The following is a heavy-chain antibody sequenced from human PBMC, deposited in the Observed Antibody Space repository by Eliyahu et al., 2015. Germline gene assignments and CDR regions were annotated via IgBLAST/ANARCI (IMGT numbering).Heavy chain of an antibody. D-gene: IGHD6-19*01. V-gene: IGHV3-30-3*01. CDR1: GFSFNGYA. Sequence: QVHLVESGGGVVQPGXXLRLSCAASGFSFNGYALQWVRQAPGKGLDWVALISYDGSEKHYADSVKGRFTISRDDSKNTLSLQMDSLRTDDTAVYYCTRERTGWYSQYWGQGTLVTVSS. CDR3: TRERTGWYSQY. CDR2: ISYDGSEK. J-gene: IGHJ4*02.